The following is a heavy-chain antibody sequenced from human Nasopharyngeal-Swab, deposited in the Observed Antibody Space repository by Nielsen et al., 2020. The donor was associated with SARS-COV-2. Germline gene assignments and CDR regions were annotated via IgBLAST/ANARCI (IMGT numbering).Heavy chain of an antibody. Sequence: SETLSLTCAVYGGSFSGYYWSWIRQPPGKGLEWIGEINHSGSTNYNPSLKSRVNISVDTSKNQFSLKLSSVTAADTAVYYCARGRGHYYYGMDVWGQGTTVTVSS. D-gene: IGHD3-10*01. V-gene: IGHV4-34*01. CDR3: ARGRGHYYYGMDV. CDR2: INHSGST. J-gene: IGHJ6*02. CDR1: GGSFSGYY.